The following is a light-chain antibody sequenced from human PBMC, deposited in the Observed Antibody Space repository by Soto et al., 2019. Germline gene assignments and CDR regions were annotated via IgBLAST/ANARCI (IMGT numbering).Light chain of an antibody. V-gene: IGLV3-21*02. J-gene: IGLJ2*01. CDR1: SIGSKS. CDR2: DDR. Sequence: SYELTQPPSVSVAPGQTARITCGGDSIGSKSVYWYQQRPGQAPVLVVYDDRHRPSGIPERFSGYNSGSTATLTINRVEAGDEADYYCHVWHTSPDHVVLGGGTKVTVL. CDR3: HVWHTSPDHVV.